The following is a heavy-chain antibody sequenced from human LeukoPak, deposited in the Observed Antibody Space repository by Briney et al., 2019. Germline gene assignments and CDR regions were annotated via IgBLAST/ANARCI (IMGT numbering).Heavy chain of an antibody. Sequence: SETLSLTCAVYGGSFSGSDWSWIRQPPGKGLEWIGHIYHSGSTYSNPSLRSRVTISVDRSKNQFSLKLSSVTAADTAVYYCARGHGSGIYVDTFDIWGQGTMVTVSS. CDR2: IYHSGST. V-gene: IGHV4-34*01. D-gene: IGHD3-10*01. J-gene: IGHJ3*02. CDR1: GGSFSGSD. CDR3: ARGHGSGIYVDTFDI.